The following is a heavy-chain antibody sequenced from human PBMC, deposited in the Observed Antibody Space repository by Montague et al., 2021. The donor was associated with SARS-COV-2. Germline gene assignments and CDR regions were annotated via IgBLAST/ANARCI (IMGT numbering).Heavy chain of an antibody. CDR1: GGSISSDY. D-gene: IGHD3-16*01. V-gene: IGHV4-59*08. J-gene: IGHJ4*02. Sequence: SETLSLTCTVSGGSISSDYWTWIWQPPAKGLERIGFVYYCGNTYYNPSPTRRITISVDTSSNHFPLTLSLVAAAAAAIYYCARHYDHSSRVDSWGQGTLVTVSS. CDR3: ARHYDHSSRVDS. CDR2: VYYCGNT.